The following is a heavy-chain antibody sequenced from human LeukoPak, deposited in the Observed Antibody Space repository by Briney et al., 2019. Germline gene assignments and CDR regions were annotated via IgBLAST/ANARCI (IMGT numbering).Heavy chain of an antibody. D-gene: IGHD6-19*01. J-gene: IGHJ4*02. Sequence: PGGSLRLSCAASGFTFSSYGMHWVRQAPGKGLEWVAFIRYDGSNKYYADSVKGRFTISRDNSKNTLYLQMNSLRAEDTAVYYCANWEYSSGWYVIDYWGQGTLVTVSS. V-gene: IGHV3-30*02. CDR2: IRYDGSNK. CDR1: GFTFSSYG. CDR3: ANWEYSSGWYVIDY.